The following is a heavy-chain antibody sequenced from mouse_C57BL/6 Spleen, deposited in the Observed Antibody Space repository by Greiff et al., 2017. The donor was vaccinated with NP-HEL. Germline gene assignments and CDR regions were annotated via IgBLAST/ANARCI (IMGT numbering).Heavy chain of an antibody. V-gene: IGHV5-17*01. CDR2: ISSGSSTI. CDR3: ARNDYGYDGNYFDY. J-gene: IGHJ2*01. Sequence: EVKLMESGGGLVKPGGSLKLSCAASGFTFSDYGMHWVRQAPEKGLEWVAYISSGSSTIYYADTVKGRFTISRDNAKNTLFLQMTSLRSEDTAMYYWARNDYGYDGNYFDYWGQGTTLTVSS. CDR1: GFTFSDYG. D-gene: IGHD2-2*01.